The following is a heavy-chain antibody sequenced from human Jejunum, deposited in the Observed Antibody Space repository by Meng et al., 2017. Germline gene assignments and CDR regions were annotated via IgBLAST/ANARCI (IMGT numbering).Heavy chain of an antibody. CDR3: ARGYYDSSNYPVDY. CDR2: INSISSYI. Sequence: DGHLVESGGALVKPGGSLRLSCAASGFTFNTYSMNWVRQAPGKGLEWVSSINSISSYIYYADSVKGRFTISRDNAKNSLYLQMNSLRADDTAIYYCARGYYDSSNYPVDYWGQGTLVTVSS. V-gene: IGHV3-21*01. D-gene: IGHD3-22*01. CDR1: GFTFNTYS. J-gene: IGHJ4*02.